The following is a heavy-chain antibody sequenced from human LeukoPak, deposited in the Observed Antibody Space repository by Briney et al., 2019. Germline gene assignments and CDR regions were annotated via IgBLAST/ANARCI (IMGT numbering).Heavy chain of an antibody. CDR1: GFTFSDYY. V-gene: IGHV3-11*01. Sequence: GGSLRLSCAASGFTFSDYYMNWIRQAPGKGLEGVSYISSSGSTTYYADSVKGRFTISRDSAKNSLFLQMNSLRAEDTAVYYCARDHLYRGVIDYWGQGTLVTVSS. J-gene: IGHJ4*02. CDR2: ISSSGSTT. D-gene: IGHD3-10*01. CDR3: ARDHLYRGVIDY.